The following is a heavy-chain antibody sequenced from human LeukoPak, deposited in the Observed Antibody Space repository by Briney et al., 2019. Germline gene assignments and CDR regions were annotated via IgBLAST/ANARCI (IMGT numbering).Heavy chain of an antibody. D-gene: IGHD3-10*01. CDR3: ARVTMVRGVIIPFDY. V-gene: IGHV5-51*01. CDR2: IYPGDSDT. CDR1: GYSFTSYW. J-gene: IGHJ4*02. Sequence: GESLKISCKGSGYSFTSYWIGWARQMPGKGLEWMGIIYPGDSDTRYSPSFQGQVTISADKSISTAYLQWSSLKASDTAMYYCARVTMVRGVIIPFDYWGQGTLVTVSS.